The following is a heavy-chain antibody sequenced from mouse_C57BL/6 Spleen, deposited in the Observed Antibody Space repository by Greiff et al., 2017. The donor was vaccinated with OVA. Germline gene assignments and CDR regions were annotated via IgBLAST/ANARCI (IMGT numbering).Heavy chain of an antibody. V-gene: IGHV2-2*01. CDR1: GFSLTSYG. D-gene: IGHD1-1*01. J-gene: IGHJ4*01. CDR2: IWSGGST. CDR3: ARNPFTTVVATDYYAMDY. Sequence: VQLVESGPGLVQPSQSLSITCTVSGFSLTSYGVHWVRQSPGKGLEWLGVIWSGGSTDYNAAFISRLSISKDNSKSQVFFKMNSLQADDTAIYYCARNPFTTVVATDYYAMDYWGQGTSVTVSS.